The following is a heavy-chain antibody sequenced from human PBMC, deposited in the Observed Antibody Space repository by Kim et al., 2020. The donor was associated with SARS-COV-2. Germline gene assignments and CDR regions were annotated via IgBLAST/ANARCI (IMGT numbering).Heavy chain of an antibody. V-gene: IGHV3-30*18. CDR1: GFIFSNYG. CDR2: ISYDGREK. Sequence: GGSLRLSCGASGFIFSNYGMHWVRQAPGKGLEWLAVISYDGREKYYGDSVKGRFTISRDRSKNTLYLQMNSLRAEDTAVYYCAKGKEYGYGDPIDFLGQG. CDR3: AKGKEYGYGDPIDF. D-gene: IGHD4-17*01. J-gene: IGHJ4*02.